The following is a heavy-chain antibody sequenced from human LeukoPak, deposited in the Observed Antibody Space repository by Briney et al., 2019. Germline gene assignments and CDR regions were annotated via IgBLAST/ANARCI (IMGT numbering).Heavy chain of an antibody. Sequence: ASVKVSCKASGYTFTNYGISWVRQAPGQGLEWMGIIDPSRGSTTYAQRFQGRVTMTRDTSTSTVHMELSSLRSEDTAVYCCARWNSGSAHDYWGQGTLVTVSS. CDR1: GYTFTNYG. CDR3: ARWNSGSAHDY. CDR2: IDPSRGST. V-gene: IGHV1-46*01. J-gene: IGHJ4*02. D-gene: IGHD1-26*01.